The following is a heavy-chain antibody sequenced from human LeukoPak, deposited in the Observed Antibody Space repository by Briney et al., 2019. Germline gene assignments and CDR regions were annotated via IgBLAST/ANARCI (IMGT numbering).Heavy chain of an antibody. CDR3: TRAGELMNF. CDR1: GASVNSGNYY. D-gene: IGHD1-26*01. V-gene: IGHV4-61*02. Sequence: NPSETLSLTCTVSGASVNSGNYYWTWIRQPAGKRLEWIGRIYTSGSTNYNPSLKSRVTISIDASKNQFSLRLSSVTAADTAVYYCTRAGELMNFWGQGTLVTVSS. CDR2: IYTSGST. J-gene: IGHJ4*02.